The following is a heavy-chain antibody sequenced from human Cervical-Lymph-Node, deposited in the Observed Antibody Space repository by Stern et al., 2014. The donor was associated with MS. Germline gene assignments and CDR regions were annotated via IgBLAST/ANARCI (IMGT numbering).Heavy chain of an antibody. CDR3: ARGRNGYNYLVDY. CDR2: VYYSGST. Sequence: QVQLVQSGPGLVKPSETLSLTCTVSGASIRSYFWTWIRQPPGRGLEWIGYVYYSGSTKYNPSLKSRVTISVDTSTNQFSLKLSSVTADDTAVYYCARGRNGYNYLVDYWGQGTLVAVSS. J-gene: IGHJ4*02. D-gene: IGHD5-24*01. V-gene: IGHV4-59*01. CDR1: GASIRSYF.